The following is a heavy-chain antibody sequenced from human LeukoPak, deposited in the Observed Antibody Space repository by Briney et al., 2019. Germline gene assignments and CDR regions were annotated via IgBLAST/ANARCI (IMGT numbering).Heavy chain of an antibody. CDR1: GFTFSSYW. CDR2: INSDGSST. J-gene: IGHJ4*02. D-gene: IGHD2-21*01. Sequence: PGGSLRLSCAASGFTFSSYWMHWVRQAPGKGLVWVSRINSDGSSTSYADSVKGRFTISRDNSKNTVYLQMNSLRAEDAAVYYCARNIPVTRWGYWGQGTLVTVSS. V-gene: IGHV3-74*01. CDR3: ARNIPVTRWGY.